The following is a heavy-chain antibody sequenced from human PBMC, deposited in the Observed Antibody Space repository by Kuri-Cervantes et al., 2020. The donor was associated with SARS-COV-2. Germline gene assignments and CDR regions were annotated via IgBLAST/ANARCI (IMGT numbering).Heavy chain of an antibody. CDR3: ARVANLWWFGELLSDAFDI. V-gene: IGHV3-30*02. J-gene: IGHJ3*02. Sequence: GESLKISCAASGFTFSSYGMHWVRRAPGKGLEWVAFIRYDGSNKYYADSVKGRFTISRDNSKNTLYLQMNSLRAEDTAVYYCARVANLWWFGELLSDAFDIWGQGTMVTVSS. CDR1: GFTFSSYG. D-gene: IGHD3-10*01. CDR2: IRYDGSNK.